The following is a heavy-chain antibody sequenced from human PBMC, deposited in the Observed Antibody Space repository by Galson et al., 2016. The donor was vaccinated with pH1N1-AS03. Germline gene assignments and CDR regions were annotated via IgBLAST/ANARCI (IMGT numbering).Heavy chain of an antibody. J-gene: IGHJ4*02. CDR2: IDPTSTYI. V-gene: IGHV3-21*01. CDR1: GFALIDYS. CDR3: TRSAPRGGHEPFDF. Sequence: CAASGFALIDYSMHWVRQAPGKGLEWVSSIDPTSTYIYYADSPTGRFTISRDNAFNSLYLQMNSLRVDDTAVYFCTRSAPRGGHEPFDFWGQGTLVTVSP. D-gene: IGHD5-12*01.